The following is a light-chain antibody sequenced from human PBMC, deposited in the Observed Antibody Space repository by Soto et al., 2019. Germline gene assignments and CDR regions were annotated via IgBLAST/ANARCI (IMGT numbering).Light chain of an antibody. Sequence: QSVLTQPRSVSGSPGQSVTISCTGTSGDVGGYNFVSWYQQNPGKAPTLMIFDVSQRPSGVTDRFSGSKSGNTASLTISGLQAEDEADYYCCSYGGSYTWLFGGGTKLTV. CDR3: CSYGGSYTWL. CDR1: SGDVGGYNF. J-gene: IGLJ3*02. CDR2: DVS. V-gene: IGLV2-11*01.